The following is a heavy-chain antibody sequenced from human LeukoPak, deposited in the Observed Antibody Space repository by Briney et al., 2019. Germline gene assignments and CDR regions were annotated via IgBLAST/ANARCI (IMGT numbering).Heavy chain of an antibody. CDR1: GYSVNSNYY. V-gene: IGHV4-38-2*02. Sequence: SENVSFNSTVSGYSVNSNYYWGWIRQPPGKGLEWLGSVIRDGRSFDNPALKSRVTMSVDTSQNQYSLRLTSVTAADTAVYFCAMDGQQLAYEDWGQGILVTVSS. D-gene: IGHD6-13*01. J-gene: IGHJ4*02. CDR2: VIRDGRS. CDR3: AMDGQQLAYED.